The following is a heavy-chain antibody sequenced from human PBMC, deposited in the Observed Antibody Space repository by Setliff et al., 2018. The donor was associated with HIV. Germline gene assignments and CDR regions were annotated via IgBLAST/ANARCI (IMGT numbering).Heavy chain of an antibody. V-gene: IGHV4-39*01. CDR3: ARHRGSSSTSLYNWFDP. J-gene: IGHJ5*02. Sequence: SETLSLTCTVSGGSISSSSYYWGWIRQPPGKGLEWIGSIYYSGSTYYNPSLKRRVTISVDTSKNQFSLKLSSVTAADTAVYYCARHRGSSSTSLYNWFDPWGQGTLVTVSS. CDR1: GGSISSSSYY. D-gene: IGHD2-2*01. CDR2: IYYSGST.